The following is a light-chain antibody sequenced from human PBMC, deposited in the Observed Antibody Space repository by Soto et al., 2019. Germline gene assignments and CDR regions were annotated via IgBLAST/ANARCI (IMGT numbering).Light chain of an antibody. Sequence: QLVLTQPPSVSGAPRQRVTISCTGSSSNIGAGYDVHWYQQLPGTAPKLLIYGNSNRPSGVPDRFSGSKSGASASLAITGLQAEDEADYYCQSYDISLTTWVFGGGTKLPS. V-gene: IGLV1-40*01. CDR1: SSNIGAGYD. J-gene: IGLJ3*02. CDR3: QSYDISLTTWV. CDR2: GNS.